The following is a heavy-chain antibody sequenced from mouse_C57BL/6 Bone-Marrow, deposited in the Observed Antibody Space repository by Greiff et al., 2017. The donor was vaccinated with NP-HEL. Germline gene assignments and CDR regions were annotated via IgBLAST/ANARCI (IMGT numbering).Heavy chain of an antibody. V-gene: IGHV1-64*01. CDR2: IHPNSGST. Sequence: QVQLQQPGAELVKPGASVKLSCKASGYTFTSYWMHWVKQRPGQGLEWIGMIHPNSGSTNYNEKFKSKATLTVDKSSSTAYMQLSSLTSEDSAVYYCASAHYDYDGDAMDYWGQGTSVTVSS. J-gene: IGHJ4*01. D-gene: IGHD2-4*01. CDR1: GYTFTSYW. CDR3: ASAHYDYDGDAMDY.